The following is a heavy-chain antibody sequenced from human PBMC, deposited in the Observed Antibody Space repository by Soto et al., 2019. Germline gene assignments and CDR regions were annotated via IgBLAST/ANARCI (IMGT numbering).Heavy chain of an antibody. CDR2: INGDGSGT. Sequence: EVQLVESGGGLVQPGGSLRLSCAASGFTFSGSWMHWVRQAPGKGLVWVSRINGDGSGTSYADFVKGRFTISRDDAKNTLLLQMNGLRAEDTAVYYCARGTSGSGTANDNWGQGTLVTVSS. J-gene: IGHJ4*02. D-gene: IGHD3-10*01. CDR3: ARGTSGSGTANDN. V-gene: IGHV3-74*01. CDR1: GFTFSGSW.